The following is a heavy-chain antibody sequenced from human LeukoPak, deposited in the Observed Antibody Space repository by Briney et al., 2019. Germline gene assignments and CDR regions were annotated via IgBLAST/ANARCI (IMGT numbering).Heavy chain of an antibody. Sequence: ASVKVSCKASGYIFTGYGISGVRQAPGQGLELMGWISTNKGNTNYAQRLQGRVTMTTDTSTITAYMELRSLRSADTAVYYCVRDIQWRFDPWGQGTLVTVSS. D-gene: IGHD2-8*01. CDR3: VRDIQWRFDP. V-gene: IGHV1-18*01. CDR1: GYIFTGYG. J-gene: IGHJ5*02. CDR2: ISTNKGNT.